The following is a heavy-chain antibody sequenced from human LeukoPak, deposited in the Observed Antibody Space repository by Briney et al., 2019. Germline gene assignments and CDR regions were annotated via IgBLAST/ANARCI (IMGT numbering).Heavy chain of an antibody. Sequence: GGSLRLSCAASGFTFSSYAMNWVRQAPGKGLEWVSAISGSGGSTYYADSVKGRFTISRDNSKNTLYLQMNSLRAEDTAVYYCAKGGYGYNYYYYMDVWGKGTTVTVSS. J-gene: IGHJ6*03. D-gene: IGHD3-16*01. V-gene: IGHV3-23*01. CDR2: ISGSGGST. CDR1: GFTFSSYA. CDR3: AKGGYGYNYYYYMDV.